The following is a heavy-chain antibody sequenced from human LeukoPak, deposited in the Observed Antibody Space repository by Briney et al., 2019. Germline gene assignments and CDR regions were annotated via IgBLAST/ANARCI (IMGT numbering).Heavy chain of an antibody. J-gene: IGHJ6*02. Sequence: ASVKVSCKASGYTFTSYYIYWVRQAPGQGLEWMGIINPSGGSTNDAQKFQGRVTMTRDTSTGTVYMELSSLRSEDTAVYYCARGDIVVVVAAYGMDVWGQGTTVTVSS. CDR2: INPSGGST. CDR1: GYTFTSYY. D-gene: IGHD2-15*01. V-gene: IGHV1-46*01. CDR3: ARGDIVVVVAAYGMDV.